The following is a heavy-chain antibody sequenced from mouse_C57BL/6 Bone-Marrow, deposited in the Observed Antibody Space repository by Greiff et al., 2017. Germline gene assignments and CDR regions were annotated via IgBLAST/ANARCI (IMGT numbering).Heavy chain of an antibody. CDR1: GYTFTSYW. D-gene: IGHD1-1*02. V-gene: IGHV1-61*01. Sequence: QVQLQQPGAELVRPGSSVKLSCKASGYTFTSYWMDWVKQRPGPGLEWIGNIYPSDSAPHYNQKFKDKATLTVDKSSSTAYMQLSSLTSEDSAVYYCASRGGLFDYWGQGTTLTVSS. CDR3: ASRGGLFDY. CDR2: IYPSDSAP. J-gene: IGHJ2*01.